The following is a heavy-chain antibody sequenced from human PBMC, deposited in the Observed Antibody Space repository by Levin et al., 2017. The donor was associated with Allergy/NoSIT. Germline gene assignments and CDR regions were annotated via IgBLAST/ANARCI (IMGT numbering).Heavy chain of an antibody. Sequence: ASVKVSCKASGYTFTSYGISWVRQAPGQGLEWMGWISAYNGNTNYAQKLQGRVTMTTDTSTSTAYMELRSLRSDDTAVYYCARDPNPVLRFLEWRPDYWGQGTLVTVSS. CDR2: ISAYNGNT. CDR1: GYTFTSYG. V-gene: IGHV1-18*01. D-gene: IGHD3-3*01. J-gene: IGHJ4*02. CDR3: ARDPNPVLRFLEWRPDY.